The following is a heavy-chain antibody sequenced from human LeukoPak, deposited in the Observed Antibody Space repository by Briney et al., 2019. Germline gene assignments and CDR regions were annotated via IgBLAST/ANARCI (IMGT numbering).Heavy chain of an antibody. CDR3: ARLVWLGESPGSWFDS. J-gene: IGHJ5*01. CDR2: VHYSGST. D-gene: IGHD3-10*01. V-gene: IGHV4-59*11. CDR1: GGSITSHF. Sequence: SETLSLTCSVSGGSITSHFWSWIRQPPGKGLEWIGYVHYSGSTNYNPSLKSRVTISPDTSKNQLFLKLNSVTAADTAVYYCARLVWLGESPGSWFDSWGQGTLVTVSS.